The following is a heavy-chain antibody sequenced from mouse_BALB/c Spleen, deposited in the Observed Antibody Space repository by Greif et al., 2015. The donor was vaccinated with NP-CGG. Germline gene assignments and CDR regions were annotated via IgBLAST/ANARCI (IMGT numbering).Heavy chain of an antibody. CDR2: ISSGGSYT. CDR3: ARDPHPPYYYGSSDYYAMDY. V-gene: IGHV5-9-4*01. Sequence: EVMLVESGGGLVKPGGSLKLSCAASGFTFSSYAMSWVRQSPEKRLEWVAEISSGGSYTYYPDTVTGRFTISRDNAKNPLYLEMSSLRSEDTAMYYCARDPHPPYYYGSSDYYAMDYWGQGTSVTVSS. J-gene: IGHJ4*01. D-gene: IGHD1-1*01. CDR1: GFTFSSYA.